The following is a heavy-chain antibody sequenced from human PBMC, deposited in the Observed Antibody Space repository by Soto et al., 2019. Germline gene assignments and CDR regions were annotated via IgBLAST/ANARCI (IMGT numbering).Heavy chain of an antibody. CDR1: GGSISSYY. V-gene: IGHV4-59*01. CDR3: ARGGYSSSWYHPYFDY. CDR2: IYYSGST. D-gene: IGHD6-13*01. J-gene: IGHJ4*02. Sequence: QVQLQESGPGLVKPSETLSLTCTVSGGSISSYYWSWIRQPPGKGLEWIGYIYYSGSTNYNPSLKRRVTISVXTXKYXFSLKLSSVTAADTAVYYCARGGYSSSWYHPYFDYWGQGTLVTVSS.